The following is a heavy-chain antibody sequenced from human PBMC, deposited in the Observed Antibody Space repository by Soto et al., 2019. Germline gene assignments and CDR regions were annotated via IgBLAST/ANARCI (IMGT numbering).Heavy chain of an antibody. CDR1: GGTFSSYA. Sequence: GASVKVSCKASGGTFSSYAISWVRQAPGQGLEWMGGIIPIFGTANYAQKFQGRVTITADKSTSTAYMELSSLRSEDTAVYYCARAAPYYYDSSGYGMGYWGQGTLVTVSS. V-gene: IGHV1-69*06. D-gene: IGHD3-22*01. J-gene: IGHJ4*02. CDR3: ARAAPYYYDSSGYGMGY. CDR2: IIPIFGTA.